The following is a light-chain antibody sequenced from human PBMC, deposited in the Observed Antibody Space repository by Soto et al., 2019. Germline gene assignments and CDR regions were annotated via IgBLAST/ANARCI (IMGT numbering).Light chain of an antibody. CDR1: SSDIDTYNY. CDR3: CSYTSSTTPL. Sequence: QSALTQPASVSGSPGQSITISCTGTSSDIDTYNYVSWYQQHPGKAPKLIIYEVTNRPSGVSNRFSGSKSGNTASLTISGLQAEDEADYYCCSYTSSTTPLFGGGTKLTVL. J-gene: IGLJ2*01. V-gene: IGLV2-14*01. CDR2: EVT.